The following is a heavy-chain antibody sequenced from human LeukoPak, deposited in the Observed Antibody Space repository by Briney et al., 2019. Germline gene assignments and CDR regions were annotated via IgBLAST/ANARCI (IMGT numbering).Heavy chain of an antibody. V-gene: IGHV1-8*01. J-gene: IGHJ5*02. D-gene: IGHD3-22*01. CDR1: GYTFTSYD. CDR2: MNPNSGNT. CDR3: ARSDYDSSGQHNWFDP. Sequence: ASVKVSCKASGYTFTSYDINWVRQATGQGLEWMGWMNPNSGNTGYAQKFQGRVTMTRNTSISTAYMELRSLRSDDTAVYYCARSDYDSSGQHNWFDPWGQGTLVTVSS.